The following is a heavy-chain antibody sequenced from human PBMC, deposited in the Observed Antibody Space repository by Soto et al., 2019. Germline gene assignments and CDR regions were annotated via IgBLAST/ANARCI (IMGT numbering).Heavy chain of an antibody. D-gene: IGHD3-10*01. Sequence: SETLSLTCTVSGGSISSYYWSWIRQPPGKGLEWIWYIYYSGSTNYNPSLKSRVTISVDTSKNQFSLKLSSVTAADTAVYYCARITMVRGVTHDYWGQGTLVTAPQ. CDR2: IYYSGST. V-gene: IGHV4-59*01. CDR1: GGSISSYY. CDR3: ARITMVRGVTHDY. J-gene: IGHJ4*02.